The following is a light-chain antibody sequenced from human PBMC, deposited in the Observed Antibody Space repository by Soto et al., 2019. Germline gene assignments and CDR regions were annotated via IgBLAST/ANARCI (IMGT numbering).Light chain of an antibody. CDR3: QQYNSWPPWT. J-gene: IGKJ1*01. CDR1: QSVSSN. Sequence: TQSPSTLSVSPGERATLSCRASQSVSSNLAWYQQKPGQAPRLLIYGASTRATGIPARFSGSGSGTEFTLTISSLQSEDFAVYYCQQYNSWPPWTFGQGTKVDIK. V-gene: IGKV3-15*01. CDR2: GAS.